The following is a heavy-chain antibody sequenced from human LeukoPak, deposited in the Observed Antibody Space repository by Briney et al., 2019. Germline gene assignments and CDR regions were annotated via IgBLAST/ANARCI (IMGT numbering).Heavy chain of an antibody. CDR2: ISDSGGST. CDR1: GITLNNYG. Sequence: GGSLRLSCAVSGITLNNYGMTWVRQAPGKGLEWVAGISDSGGSTKYADSVKGRFTISRDNPKNTLYLQMNSLRAEDTALYYCARDRYGLHYWGQGTLLTVSS. J-gene: IGHJ4*02. V-gene: IGHV3-23*01. D-gene: IGHD5-18*01. CDR3: ARDRYGLHY.